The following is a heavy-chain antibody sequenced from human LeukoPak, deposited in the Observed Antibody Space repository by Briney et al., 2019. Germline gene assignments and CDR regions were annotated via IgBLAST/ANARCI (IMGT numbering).Heavy chain of an antibody. CDR1: GFSFSNAW. CDR2: IKSKSAGETT. Sequence: GGSLRLSCAASGFSFSNAWMCWVRQAPGKGLEWVGRIKSKSAGETTDYATPVKGRFTISRDDSENTLFLQLNSLKTEDTAVYYCTTEQDCSGRSCSVFWGQGTLVTVSS. J-gene: IGHJ4*02. V-gene: IGHV3-15*01. CDR3: TTEQDCSGRSCSVF. D-gene: IGHD2-15*01.